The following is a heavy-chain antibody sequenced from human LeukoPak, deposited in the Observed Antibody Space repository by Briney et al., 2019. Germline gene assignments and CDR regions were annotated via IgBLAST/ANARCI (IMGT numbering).Heavy chain of an antibody. CDR1: GFTFSSYG. CDR3: AKGSDGSNRTPIDY. V-gene: IGHV3-30*02. Sequence: PGGSLRLSCAASGFTFSSYGRHWVRQAPGEGLEWLAFIRYDGSNKYYADSVKGRFTISRDNSKNTLYLQMNSLRAEDTAVYYCAKGSDGSNRTPIDYWGQGTLVIVSS. D-gene: IGHD5-24*01. J-gene: IGHJ4*02. CDR2: IRYDGSNK.